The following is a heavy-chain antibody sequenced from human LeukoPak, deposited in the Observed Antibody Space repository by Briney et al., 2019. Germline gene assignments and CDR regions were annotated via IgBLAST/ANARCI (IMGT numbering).Heavy chain of an antibody. CDR2: IYTSGST. J-gene: IGHJ4*02. CDR1: GGSLSSYY. V-gene: IGHV4-4*07. D-gene: IGHD6-13*01. Sequence: SETLSLICTVSGGSLSSYYWSWIRQPAGKGLEWIGRIYTSGSTNYNPSLKSRVTISVDKSKNQFSLKLSSVTAADTAVYYCARGPRSSSWSFDYWGQGTLVTVSS. CDR3: ARGPRSSSWSFDY.